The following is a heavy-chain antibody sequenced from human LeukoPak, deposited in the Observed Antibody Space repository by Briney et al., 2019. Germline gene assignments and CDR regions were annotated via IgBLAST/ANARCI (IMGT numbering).Heavy chain of an antibody. Sequence: GGSLRLSCAASGFIFSSHWMSWVRQAPGEGLEWVAHIKEDGSERYYGDSVKGRFTVSRDSTKNSVYLQMNSLRVEDTAVYYCATSTVHLWTDSYFDLWGRGTLVTVSS. CDR3: ATSTVHLWTDSYFDL. V-gene: IGHV3-7*05. CDR2: IKEDGSER. J-gene: IGHJ2*01. CDR1: GFIFSSHW. D-gene: IGHD5-18*01.